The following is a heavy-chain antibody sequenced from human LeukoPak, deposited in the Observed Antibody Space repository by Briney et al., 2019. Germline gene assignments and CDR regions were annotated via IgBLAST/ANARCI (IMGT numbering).Heavy chain of an antibody. CDR3: AKVCGVYYYGSGSYYNANFDY. Sequence: GGSLRLSCAASGFTFSSYAMSWVRQAPGKGLEWVSAISGSGGSTYYADSVKGRFTISRDNSKNTLYLQMNSLRAEDTAVYYCAKVCGVYYYGSGSYYNANFDYWGQGTLVTVSS. CDR2: ISGSGGST. V-gene: IGHV3-23*01. CDR1: GFTFSSYA. D-gene: IGHD3-10*01. J-gene: IGHJ4*02.